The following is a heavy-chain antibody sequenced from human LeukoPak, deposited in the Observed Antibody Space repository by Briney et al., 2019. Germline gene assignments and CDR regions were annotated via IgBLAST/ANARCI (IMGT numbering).Heavy chain of an antibody. D-gene: IGHD1-26*01. J-gene: IGHJ4*02. V-gene: IGHV1-2*02. CDR3: ARVWVLKSSPLCDY. CDR1: GYTFTGYY. Sequence: ASVKVSCKASGYTFTGYYMHWVRQAPGQGLEWMGWINPNSGGTNYAQKFQGRVTMTRDTSISTAYTELSRLRSDDTAVYYCARVWVLKSSPLCDYWGQGTLVTVSS. CDR2: INPNSGGT.